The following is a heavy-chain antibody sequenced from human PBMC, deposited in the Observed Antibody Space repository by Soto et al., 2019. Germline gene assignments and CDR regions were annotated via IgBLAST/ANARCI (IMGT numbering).Heavy chain of an antibody. D-gene: IGHD3-16*01. J-gene: IGHJ3*02. V-gene: IGHV4-34*01. Sequence: SETLSLTCAVYGGSFSGYYWSWIRQPPGKGLEWIGEINHSGSTNYNPSLKIRVTISVDTSKNQFSLKLSSVTAADTAVYYCARVVDKLRAFDIWGQGTMVTVSS. CDR1: GGSFSGYY. CDR2: INHSGST. CDR3: ARVVDKLRAFDI.